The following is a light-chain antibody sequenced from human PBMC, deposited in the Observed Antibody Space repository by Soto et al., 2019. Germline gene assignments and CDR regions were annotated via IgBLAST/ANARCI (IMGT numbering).Light chain of an antibody. CDR3: QSYDSRLSGSRV. CDR1: SSNIGAGYD. J-gene: IGLJ2*01. Sequence: QSVLTQPPSVSGAPGQRVTISCTGSSSNIGAGYDVHWYQQLPGTAPKLLIYGNTNRPSGVPDRFSGSKSGTSASLAITGLQAEDEAGYYCQSYDSRLSGSRVFGGGTKLTVL. CDR2: GNT. V-gene: IGLV1-40*01.